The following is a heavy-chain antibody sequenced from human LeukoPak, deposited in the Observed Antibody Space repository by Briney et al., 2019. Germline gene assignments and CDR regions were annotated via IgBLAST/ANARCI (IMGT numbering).Heavy chain of an antibody. V-gene: IGHV3-30*03. D-gene: IGHD4/OR15-4a*01. CDR3: ARRAGAYSHPYDY. J-gene: IGHJ4*02. CDR1: GFTFSSYG. CDR2: VSYEGSTV. Sequence: PGGSLRLSCTPSGFTFSSYGMHWVRQAPGKGLEWVAVVSYEGSTVYYADSVKGRFTISRDNSKNTLYLQMNSLRAEDTAVYYCARRAGAYSHPYDYWGQGTLVTVSS.